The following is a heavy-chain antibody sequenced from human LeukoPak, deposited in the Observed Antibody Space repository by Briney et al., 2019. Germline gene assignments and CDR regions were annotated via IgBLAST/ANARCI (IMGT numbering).Heavy chain of an antibody. Sequence: GGSLRLSCTASGFTFGGYAMSWFRQAPGKGLEWVSAISGSGGSTYYADSVKGRFTISRDNSKNTLYLQMNSLRAEDTAVYYCAKDRVYSSSWYYFDYWGQGTLVTVSS. CDR1: GFTFGGYA. D-gene: IGHD6-13*01. CDR3: AKDRVYSSSWYYFDY. V-gene: IGHV3-23*01. J-gene: IGHJ4*02. CDR2: ISGSGGST.